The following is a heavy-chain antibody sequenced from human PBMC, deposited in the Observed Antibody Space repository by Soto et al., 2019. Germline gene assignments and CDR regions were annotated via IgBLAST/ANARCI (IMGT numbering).Heavy chain of an antibody. V-gene: IGHV3-9*01. CDR2: IHCNSGGM. D-gene: IGHD3-22*01. J-gene: IGHJ4*02. CDR1: GFPFDDYA. Sequence: VQLVESGGGLVQPGRSLRLSCAASGFPFDDYAMHWVRQAPGKGLEWVSVIHCNSGGMGYADSVKGRFTVSRDNAKNSLYLHMNSLRLEDTALYYCVKETGHYYDSSGYYFDYWGQGTLVTVSS. CDR3: VKETGHYYDSSGYYFDY.